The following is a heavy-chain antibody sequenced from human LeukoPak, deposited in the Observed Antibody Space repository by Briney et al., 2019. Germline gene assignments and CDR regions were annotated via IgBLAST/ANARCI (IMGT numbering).Heavy chain of an antibody. CDR3: ARDHYYYGSGSYYMF. J-gene: IGHJ4*02. V-gene: IGHV3-7*03. Sequence: PGGSLRLSCAASGFTFSSYWMSWVRQAPGKGLEWVANIKQAGSEKYYVDSVKGRFTISRDNAKNSLYPQMNSLRAEDTAVYYCARDHYYYGSGSYYMFWGQGTLVTVSS. CDR2: IKQAGSEK. CDR1: GFTFSSYW. D-gene: IGHD3-10*01.